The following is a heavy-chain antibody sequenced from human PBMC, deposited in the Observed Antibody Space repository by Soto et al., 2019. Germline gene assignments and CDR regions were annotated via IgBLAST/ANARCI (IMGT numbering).Heavy chain of an antibody. J-gene: IGHJ4*02. CDR2: IIPIFGTA. Sequence: GASVKVSCKASGGTFSSYAISWVRQAPGQGLEWKGVIIPIFGTANYAQKFQGRVTITADDSTSTAYMELSSLRSEDTAVYYCATRREARQRWLQQSGGLSYWGQGTLVTVSS. CDR3: ATRREARQRWLQQSGGLSY. V-gene: IGHV1-69*13. D-gene: IGHD5-12*01. CDR1: GGTFSSYA.